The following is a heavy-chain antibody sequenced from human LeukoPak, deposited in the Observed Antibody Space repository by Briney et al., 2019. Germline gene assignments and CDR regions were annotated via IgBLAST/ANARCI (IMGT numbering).Heavy chain of an antibody. Sequence: GGSLRLSCAASGFTFSSYEMNWVRQAPGKGLEWVSYISSSGSTIYYADSVKGRFTISRDNAKNSLYLQMNSLRAEDTAVYYRARDYYDSSGYYYHDYWGQGTLVTVSS. CDR1: GFTFSSYE. D-gene: IGHD3-22*01. CDR2: ISSSGSTI. J-gene: IGHJ4*02. V-gene: IGHV3-48*03. CDR3: ARDYYDSSGYYYHDY.